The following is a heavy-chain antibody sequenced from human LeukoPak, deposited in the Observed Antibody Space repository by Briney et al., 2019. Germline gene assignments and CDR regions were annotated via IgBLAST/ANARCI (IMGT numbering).Heavy chain of an antibody. CDR3: ARGGITIFGVVIPFDY. Sequence: GGSLRLSCAASGFTFSSYAMSWVRQAPGKGLEWVSAISGSGGSTYYADSVKGRFTISRDNSKNTLYLQMNSLRAEDTALYHCARGGITIFGVVIPFDYWGQGTLVTVSS. CDR1: GFTFSSYA. V-gene: IGHV3-23*01. CDR2: ISGSGGST. J-gene: IGHJ4*02. D-gene: IGHD3-3*01.